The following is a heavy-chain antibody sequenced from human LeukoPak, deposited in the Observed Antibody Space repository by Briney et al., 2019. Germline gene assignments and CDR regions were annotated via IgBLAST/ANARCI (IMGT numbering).Heavy chain of an antibody. Sequence: GGSLRLSCAASGFTFSSYAMGWVRQAPGKGLEWVSAISGSGGSTYYADSVKGRFTVSRDNSKNTLYLQMNSLRAEDTAVYYCAKLAVGSVAAYYYYGMDVWGQGTTVTVSS. CDR1: GFTFSSYA. CDR3: AKLAVGSVAAYYYYGMDV. D-gene: IGHD2-15*01. CDR2: ISGSGGST. J-gene: IGHJ6*02. V-gene: IGHV3-23*01.